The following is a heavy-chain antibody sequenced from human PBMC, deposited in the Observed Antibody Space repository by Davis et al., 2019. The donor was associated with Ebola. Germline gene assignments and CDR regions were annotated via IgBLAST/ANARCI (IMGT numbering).Heavy chain of an antibody. CDR1: GFIFSSYS. CDR3: ARGRNWFDP. V-gene: IGHV3-48*02. J-gene: IGHJ5*02. CDR2: ISSSSSTI. Sequence: GESLKISCAASGFIFSSYSMNWVRQAPGKGLEWVSYISSSSSTIYYADSVKGRFTISRDNAKNSLYLQMNSLRDEDTAVYYCARGRNWFDPWGQGTLVTVSS.